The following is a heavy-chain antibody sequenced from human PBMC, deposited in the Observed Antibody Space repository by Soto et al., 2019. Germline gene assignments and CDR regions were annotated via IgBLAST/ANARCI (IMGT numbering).Heavy chain of an antibody. D-gene: IGHD2-15*01. CDR3: ARGRSGGSWYGVGGMDV. Sequence: EVQLLESGGGLVKPGGSLRLSCAASGFTFSGFGMNWVRQAPGKGLEWVSSITPSASYIYYADSVKGRFTISRDNAKNSLYLQMNSLRAEDAAVYPGARGRSGGSWYGVGGMDVWGQVTRVHVSS. CDR1: GFTFSGFG. V-gene: IGHV3-21*01. J-gene: IGHJ6*02. CDR2: ITPSASYI.